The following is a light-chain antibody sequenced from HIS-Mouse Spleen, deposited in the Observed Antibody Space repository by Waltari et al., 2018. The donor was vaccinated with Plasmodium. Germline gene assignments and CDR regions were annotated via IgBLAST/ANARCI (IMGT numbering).Light chain of an antibody. V-gene: IGLV2-23*01. CDR1: SSAVGRYNL. CDR2: EGS. J-gene: IGLJ2*01. Sequence: QSALTQPASVSGSPGQSIPISCTGTSSAVGRYNLVPWYQQHPGKAPKLMIYEGSKRPSGVSNRFSGSKSGNTASLTISGLQAEDEADYYCCSYAGSSTVVFGGGTKLTVL. CDR3: CSYAGSSTVV.